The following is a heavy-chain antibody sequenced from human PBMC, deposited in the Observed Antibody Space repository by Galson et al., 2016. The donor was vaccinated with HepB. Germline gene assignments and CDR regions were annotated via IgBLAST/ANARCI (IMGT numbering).Heavy chain of an antibody. V-gene: IGHV3-7*04. CDR1: GFRFSDHW. Sequence: SLRLSCAASGFRFSDHWMSWVRQAPGKGLEWVANIGQYGTEEYYADSVRGRFSISRDNTRNSLYLQMNSLSAEDTAVYYGTRVQIDRQTICDRWGQGTLVTVSS. J-gene: IGHJ5*02. CDR2: IGQYGTEE. CDR3: TRVQIDRQTICDR. D-gene: IGHD3-9*01.